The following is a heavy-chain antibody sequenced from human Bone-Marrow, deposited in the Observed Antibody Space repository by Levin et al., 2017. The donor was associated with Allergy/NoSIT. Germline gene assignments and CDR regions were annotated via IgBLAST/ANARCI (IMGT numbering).Heavy chain of an antibody. CDR3: ASPSQDVLMVYAIVY. Sequence: GGSLRLSCAASGFTFSSYSMNWVRQAPGKGLEWVSSISSSSSYIYYADSVKGRFTISRDNAKNSLYLQMNSLRAEDTAVYYCASPSQDVLMVYAIVYWGQGTLVTVSS. J-gene: IGHJ4*02. V-gene: IGHV3-21*01. D-gene: IGHD2-8*01. CDR1: GFTFSSYS. CDR2: ISSSSSYI.